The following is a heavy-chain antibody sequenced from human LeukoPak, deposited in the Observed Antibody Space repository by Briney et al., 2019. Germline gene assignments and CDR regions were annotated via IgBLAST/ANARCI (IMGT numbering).Heavy chain of an antibody. Sequence: GGSLRLSCAASGFTFSSYAMNWVRQAPGKGLEWVSGISGSGTNTDYIDSVKGRFTVSRDNSKNTLYLQMSSLRAEDTAVYYCAKSTGPIFGKEGYFDYWGQGTLVTVSS. V-gene: IGHV3-23*01. CDR3: AKSTGPIFGKEGYFDY. CDR1: GFTFSSYA. CDR2: ISGSGTNT. J-gene: IGHJ4*02. D-gene: IGHD3-3*01.